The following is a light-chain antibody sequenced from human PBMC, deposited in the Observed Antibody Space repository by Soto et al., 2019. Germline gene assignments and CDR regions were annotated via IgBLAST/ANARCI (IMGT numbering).Light chain of an antibody. CDR1: QDISNY. CDR2: DAS. CDR3: QQYDNLPPRT. J-gene: IGKJ1*01. V-gene: IGKV1-33*01. Sequence: DLQMTQSPSCLSTSVGDRVKITCQASQDISNYLNWYQQKPGKAPQLLIYDASKLETGVTSRFSGSGSGTDFTFTISSLQPEDISTYYCQQYDNLPPRTFGQGTKVEIK.